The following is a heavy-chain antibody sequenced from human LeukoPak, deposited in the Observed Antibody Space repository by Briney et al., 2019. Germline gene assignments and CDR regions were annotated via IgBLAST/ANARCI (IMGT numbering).Heavy chain of an antibody. CDR3: SFGGLSVRYFDY. V-gene: IGHV3-23*01. Sequence: PGGSLRLSCAASGFTFSSYAMSWVRQAPGKGLEWVSAISGSSGSTYYADSVKGRFTISRDNSKNTLYLQMNSLRAEDTAVYYCSFGGLSVRYFDYWGQGTLVTVSS. J-gene: IGHJ4*02. CDR1: GFTFSSYA. CDR2: ISGSSGST. D-gene: IGHD3-3*01.